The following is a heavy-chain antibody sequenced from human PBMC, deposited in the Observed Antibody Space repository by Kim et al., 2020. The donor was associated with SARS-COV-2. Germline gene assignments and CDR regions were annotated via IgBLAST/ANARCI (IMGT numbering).Heavy chain of an antibody. CDR1: GFTFSSYG. D-gene: IGHD2-2*01. CDR3: AKPRGCSSTSCYPEYYFEY. J-gene: IGHJ4*02. CDR2: ISYDGSNK. Sequence: GGSLRLSCAASGFTFSSYGMHWVRQAPGKGLEWVAVISYDGSNKYYADSVKGRFTISRDNSKNTLYLQMNSLRAEDTAVYYCAKPRGCSSTSCYPEYYFEYWGQGTLVTVSS. V-gene: IGHV3-30*18.